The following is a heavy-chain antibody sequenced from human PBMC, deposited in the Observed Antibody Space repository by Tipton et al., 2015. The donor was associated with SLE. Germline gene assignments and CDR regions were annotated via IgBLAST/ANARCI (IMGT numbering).Heavy chain of an antibody. CDR1: GFTFSDHF. J-gene: IGHJ6*02. D-gene: IGHD2/OR15-2a*01. CDR3: GTTTTDYGMDV. Sequence: SLRLSCAASGFTFSDHFMHWVRQAPGRGLVWVSRIHFLGDFTKYAESVKGRFTISRDNAKNTLFLQMNSLRAEDTAVYYCGTTTTDYGMDVWGQGTTVTVSS. V-gene: IGHV3-74*03. CDR2: IHFLGDFT.